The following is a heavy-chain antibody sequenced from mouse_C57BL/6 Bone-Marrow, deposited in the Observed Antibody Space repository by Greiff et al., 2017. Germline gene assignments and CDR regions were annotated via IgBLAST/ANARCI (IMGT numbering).Heavy chain of an antibody. CDR1: GYTFTSYG. CDR3: AGGYHYAMDY. J-gene: IGHJ4*01. D-gene: IGHD2-2*01. CDR2: IYPRSGNT. Sequence: VKLQESGAELARPGASVKLSCKASGYTFTSYGISWVKQSTGQGLEWIGEIYPRSGNTYYNEKFKGKATLTADKSSSTAYMELRSLTSEDYAVYFCAGGYHYAMDYWGQGTSVTVSS. V-gene: IGHV1-81*01.